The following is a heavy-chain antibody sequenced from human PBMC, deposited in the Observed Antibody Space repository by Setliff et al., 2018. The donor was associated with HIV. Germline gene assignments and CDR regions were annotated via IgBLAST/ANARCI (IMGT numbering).Heavy chain of an antibody. J-gene: IGHJ6*04. CDR2: INPKSGGT. D-gene: IGHD4-17*01. Sequence: ASVKVSCKVSGDTFTDYYIHWVRQAPGQGLEWMGRINPKSGGTNYAQKLQGRVTMTTDTSTSTAYMELRSLRSDDTAVYYCARDNYDDYSRVQMDVWGKGTTVTVSS. CDR1: GDTFTDYY. V-gene: IGHV1-2*06. CDR3: ARDNYDDYSRVQMDV.